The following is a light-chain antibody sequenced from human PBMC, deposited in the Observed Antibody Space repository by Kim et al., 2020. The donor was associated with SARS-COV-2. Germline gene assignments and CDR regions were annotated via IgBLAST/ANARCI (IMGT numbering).Light chain of an antibody. CDR3: QQYGSSPLT. CDR1: QSVSSSY. J-gene: IGKJ5*01. V-gene: IGKV3-20*01. Sequence: EIVLTQSPDTLSLSPGERATLSCRASQSVSSSYLAWYQQKPGQAPRLLIYGASSRATGIPDRFSGSGSGTDFTLTISRLEPEDFAVYYCQQYGSSPLTFGQGTRLESK. CDR2: GAS.